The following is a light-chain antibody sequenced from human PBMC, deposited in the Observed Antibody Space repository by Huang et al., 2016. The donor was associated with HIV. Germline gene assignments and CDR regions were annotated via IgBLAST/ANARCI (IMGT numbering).Light chain of an antibody. Sequence: IVLTQSPDTLSLSPGETATLSCRASQRLSSTYLAWYQQKPGQAPRLLIYGASTRATGIPERFSGSGSGTDFTLTISRLEPTDFAVYYCQQYGSSSFTFGPGTTVDIK. V-gene: IGKV3-20*01. CDR3: QQYGSSSFT. CDR1: QRLSSTY. J-gene: IGKJ3*01. CDR2: GAS.